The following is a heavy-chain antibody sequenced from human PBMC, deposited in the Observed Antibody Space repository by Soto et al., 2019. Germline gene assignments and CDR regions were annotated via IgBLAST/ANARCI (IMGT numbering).Heavy chain of an antibody. CDR2: IKSKTDGGTT. CDR3: TTDSYITIVIVSFYY. J-gene: IGHJ4*01. V-gene: IGHV3-15*07. CDR1: GFTFSNAW. D-gene: IGHD3-22*01. Sequence: KPGGSLRLSCAASGFTFSNAWINWVRQAPGKGLEWVGRIKSKTDGGTTDFAAPVKGRFAISRDDSKNMVYLQMNSLKTEDTAVYYCTTDSYITIVIVSFYYWGNGTLVTVSS.